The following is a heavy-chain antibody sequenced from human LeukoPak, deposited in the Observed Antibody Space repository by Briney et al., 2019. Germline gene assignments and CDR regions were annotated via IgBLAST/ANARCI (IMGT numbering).Heavy chain of an antibody. CDR1: GFTFYDYA. CDR3: ARDQERYFDWGENWFDP. Sequence: GGSLRLSCAASGFTFYDYAMHWVRQAPGKGREWGSGISWNSGNIVYADSVKGRFTISRDNAKNSLFLQMNSLRLEDTALYYCARDQERYFDWGENWFDPWGQGTLVTVSS. D-gene: IGHD3-9*01. CDR2: ISWNSGNI. V-gene: IGHV3-9*01. J-gene: IGHJ5*02.